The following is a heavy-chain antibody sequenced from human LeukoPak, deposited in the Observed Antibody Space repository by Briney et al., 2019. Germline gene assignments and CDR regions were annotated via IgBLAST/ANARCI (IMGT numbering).Heavy chain of an antibody. CDR1: AGSISSYY. V-gene: IGHV4-59*01. Sequence: PSETLSLTCTVSAGSISSYYWSWIRQPPGKGLEWIGYIYYSGSTNYNPSLKSRVTISIDTSKNQFSLKLSSVTAADTAAYYCAREWGRYCSGGSCPLAYWGQGTLVTVSS. J-gene: IGHJ4*02. CDR2: IYYSGST. D-gene: IGHD2-15*01. CDR3: AREWGRYCSGGSCPLAY.